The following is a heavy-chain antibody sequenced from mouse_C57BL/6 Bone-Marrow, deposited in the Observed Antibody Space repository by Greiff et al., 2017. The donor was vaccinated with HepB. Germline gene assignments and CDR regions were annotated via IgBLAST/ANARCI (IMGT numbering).Heavy chain of an antibody. V-gene: IGHV14-3*01. CDR3: ARDYYDYDGYYFDY. D-gene: IGHD2-4*01. J-gene: IGHJ2*01. CDR1: GFNTKNTY. Sequence: VQLQQSVAELVRPGASVKLSCTASGFNTKNTYMHWVKQRPEQGLEWIGRIDPANGNTKYAPKFQGKATITADTSSNTAYLQLSSLTSEDTAIYYCARDYYDYDGYYFDYWGQGTTLTVSS. CDR2: IDPANGNT.